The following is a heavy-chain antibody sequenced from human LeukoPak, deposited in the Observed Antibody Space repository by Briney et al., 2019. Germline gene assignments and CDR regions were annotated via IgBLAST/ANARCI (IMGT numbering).Heavy chain of an antibody. D-gene: IGHD2-15*01. CDR3: ARELDRAAFRAGGLDP. Sequence: GGSLRLSCAASGFTFSSYGMHWVRQAPGKGLEWVAVIWYDGSNKYYADSVKGRFAISRDNSKNTLYLQMNSLRAEDTAVYYCARELDRAAFRAGGLDPWGQGTLVTVSS. V-gene: IGHV3-33*01. CDR2: IWYDGSNK. J-gene: IGHJ5*02. CDR1: GFTFSSYG.